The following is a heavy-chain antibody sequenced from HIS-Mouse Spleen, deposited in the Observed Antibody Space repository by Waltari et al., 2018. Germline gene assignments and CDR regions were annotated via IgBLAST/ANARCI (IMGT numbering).Heavy chain of an antibody. CDR2: IYYSGST. CDR3: ARAPTGFLEWFDAFDI. Sequence: QLQLQESGPGLVKPSETLSLTCTVPGGSLSSTSYYWGWIPQPPGKGLEWIGSIYYSGSTYYNPSLKSRVTISVDTSKNQFSLKLSSVTAADTAVYYCARAPTGFLEWFDAFDIWGQGTMVTVSS. CDR1: GGSLSSTSYY. V-gene: IGHV4-39*07. D-gene: IGHD3-3*01. J-gene: IGHJ3*02.